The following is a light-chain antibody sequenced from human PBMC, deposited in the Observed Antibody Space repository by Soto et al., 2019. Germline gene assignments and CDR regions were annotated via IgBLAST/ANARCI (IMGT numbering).Light chain of an antibody. CDR3: QQYVHWPPGT. V-gene: IGKV3-15*01. CDR1: ESVSTN. J-gene: IGKJ1*01. Sequence: EIEMTQSPATLSLAPGERVTLSCRASESVSTNLAWYQQKAGQAPRLLIYGASPRATGIPARFSGSGSGTEFTLTISSLQTEDFAVYYCQQYVHWPPGTFGQGTKVDNK. CDR2: GAS.